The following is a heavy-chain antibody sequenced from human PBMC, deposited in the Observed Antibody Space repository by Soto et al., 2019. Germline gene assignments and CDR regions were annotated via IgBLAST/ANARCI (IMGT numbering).Heavy chain of an antibody. CDR3: AAPSSGVLLWFGEVTAFDI. D-gene: IGHD3-10*01. V-gene: IGHV3-11*01. Sequence: QVQLVESGGGLVKPGGSLRLSCAASGFTFSDYYMSWIRQAPGKGLEWVSYISSSGSTIYYADSVKGRFTISRDNAKNSLYLQMNSLRADDTAVYYCAAPSSGVLLWFGEVTAFDIWGHGTMVTVSS. J-gene: IGHJ3*02. CDR2: ISSSGSTI. CDR1: GFTFSDYY.